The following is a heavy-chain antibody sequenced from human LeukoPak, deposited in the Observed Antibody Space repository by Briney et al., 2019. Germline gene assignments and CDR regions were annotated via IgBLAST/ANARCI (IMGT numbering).Heavy chain of an antibody. Sequence: GGSLRLSCAASGFTFSTYWMSWVRQAPEKGLEWVANIKQDGSEKYYVDSVKGRFTISRDNAKNSLSLQMNSLRAEDTAVYYCASRAHFWSGPGGWGQGTLVTVSS. J-gene: IGHJ4*02. CDR1: GFTFSTYW. D-gene: IGHD3-3*02. V-gene: IGHV3-7*01. CDR2: IKQDGSEK. CDR3: ASRAHFWSGPGG.